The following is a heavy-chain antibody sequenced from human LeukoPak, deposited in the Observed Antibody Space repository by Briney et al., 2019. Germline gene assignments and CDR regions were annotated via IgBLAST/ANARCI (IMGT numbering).Heavy chain of an antibody. V-gene: IGHV3-23*01. D-gene: IGHD6-13*01. Sequence: GGSLRLSCAASGFTFSNYAMSWVRQAPGKGLEWVSTISGSGAGTYYADSVKGRFTISRDNSKNTLYLQMHSLRAEDTAVYYCATNTSSWSFDYWGQGTLATVSS. CDR2: ISGSGAGT. CDR3: ATNTSSWSFDY. CDR1: GFTFSNYA. J-gene: IGHJ4*02.